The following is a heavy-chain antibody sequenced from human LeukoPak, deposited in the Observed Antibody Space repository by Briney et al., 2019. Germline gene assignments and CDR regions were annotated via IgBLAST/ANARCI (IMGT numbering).Heavy chain of an antibody. Sequence: GGSLRLSCAASGFTFSSYSMNWVRQAPGKGLEWVSSISSSSSYIYYADSVKGRFTISRDNSKNTLYLQMNSLRAEDTAVYYCAKDPLLWFGESDYWGQGTLVTVSS. V-gene: IGHV3-21*04. CDR1: GFTFSSYS. D-gene: IGHD3-10*01. CDR2: ISSSSSYI. J-gene: IGHJ4*02. CDR3: AKDPLLWFGESDY.